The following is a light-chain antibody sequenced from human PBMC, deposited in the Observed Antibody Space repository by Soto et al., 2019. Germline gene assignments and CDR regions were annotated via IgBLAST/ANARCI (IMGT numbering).Light chain of an antibody. CDR3: QQSYSTPRT. Sequence: DIQMTQSPSSLSASVGDRVTITCRASQSISSYFNWYQQKPGKAPKFLIYAASSLQSGVPSRFSGSGSGTDFTLTISSLQPEDFATYYCQQSYSTPRTFGQGTKVEIK. CDR1: QSISSY. CDR2: AAS. J-gene: IGKJ1*01. V-gene: IGKV1-39*01.